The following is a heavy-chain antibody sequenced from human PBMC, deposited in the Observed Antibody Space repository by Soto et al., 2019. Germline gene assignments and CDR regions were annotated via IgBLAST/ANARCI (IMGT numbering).Heavy chain of an antibody. V-gene: IGHV1-3*01. CDR2: INAGYGDT. D-gene: IGHD7-27*01. CDR3: ARDTGDGTFDF. CDR1: GYTFSSYA. Sequence: ASVKVSCKASGYTFSSYAMHWVRQAPGQRLEWMGWINAGYGDTKSSQKFQDRVTISRDTSASTAYMELTSLRSEDTAVYYCARDTGDGTFDFWGQGTLVTVSS. J-gene: IGHJ4*02.